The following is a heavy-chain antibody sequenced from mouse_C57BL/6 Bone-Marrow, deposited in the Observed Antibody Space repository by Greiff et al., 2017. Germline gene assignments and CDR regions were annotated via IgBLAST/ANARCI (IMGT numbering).Heavy chain of an antibody. CDR2: IYPGSGNT. Sequence: QVQLQQSGPELVKPGASVKISCKASGYSFTSYYIHWVKQRPGQGLEWIGWIYPGSGNTKYNEKFKGKATLTADTSSSTAYMQLSSLTSEDSAVYYCARGGLDWFAYWGQGTLVTVSA. CDR3: ARGGLDWFAY. D-gene: IGHD2-13*01. J-gene: IGHJ3*01. V-gene: IGHV1-66*01. CDR1: GYSFTSYY.